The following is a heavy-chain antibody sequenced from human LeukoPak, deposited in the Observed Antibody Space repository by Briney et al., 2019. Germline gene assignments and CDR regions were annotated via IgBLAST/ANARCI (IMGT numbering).Heavy chain of an antibody. V-gene: IGHV3-21*01. CDR1: GFTFSSYS. D-gene: IGHD6-13*01. Sequence: GGSLRLSCAASGFTFSSYSFNWVRQVPGKGLEWVSSITTTFYTYYTDSVKGRFTISRDNAKNSLYLQVISLRAEDTAVYYCARAPVDSSLNWFDPWGQGTLVTVSS. CDR2: ITTTFYT. J-gene: IGHJ5*02. CDR3: ARAPVDSSLNWFDP.